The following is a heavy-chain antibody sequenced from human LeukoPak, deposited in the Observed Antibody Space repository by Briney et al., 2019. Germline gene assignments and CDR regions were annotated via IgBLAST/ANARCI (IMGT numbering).Heavy chain of an antibody. J-gene: IGHJ4*02. CDR2: IIPIFGTS. V-gene: IGHV1-69*05. D-gene: IGHD6-13*01. CDR3: AGVHSSSWYTAFDY. Sequence: ASVNVSCKASGGTFISYVISWVRQAPGQGLERMGGIIPIFGTSNNAQKFHGRGTIHTQEPTSTAYMELSSLRSEDTAVYYCAGVHSSSWYTAFDYWGQGTLVTVSS. CDR1: GGTFISYV.